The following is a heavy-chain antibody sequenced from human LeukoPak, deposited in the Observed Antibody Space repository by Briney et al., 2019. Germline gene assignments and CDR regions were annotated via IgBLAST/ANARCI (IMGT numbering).Heavy chain of an antibody. V-gene: IGHV3-48*01. CDR3: AGDGPIRP. Sequence: PGGSLRLSCAASGFTFSSYSMNWVRQAPGKGLEWVSYISSSSSTIYYADSVKGRFTISRDNAKNSLYLQMNSLRAEDAAVYYCAGDGPIRPWGQGTLVTVSS. J-gene: IGHJ5*02. CDR2: ISSSSSTI. CDR1: GFTFSSYS.